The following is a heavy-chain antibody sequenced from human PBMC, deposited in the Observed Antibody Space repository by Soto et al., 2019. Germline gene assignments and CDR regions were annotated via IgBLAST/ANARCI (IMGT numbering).Heavy chain of an antibody. V-gene: IGHV1-69*12. CDR2: IIPIFGTA. J-gene: IGHJ6*02. D-gene: IGHD2-15*01. CDR3: ARDEMVVATGSRTWHYYYGMDV. CDR1: GGTFSTYA. Sequence: QVQLVQSGAEVKKPGSSVKVSCKSSGGTFSTYAISWVRQAPGQGLEWMGGIIPIFGTANYAQKFQVRVTITADESTTTAYMELISLRSEDTAVYYCARDEMVVATGSRTWHYYYGMDVWGQGTTVTVSS.